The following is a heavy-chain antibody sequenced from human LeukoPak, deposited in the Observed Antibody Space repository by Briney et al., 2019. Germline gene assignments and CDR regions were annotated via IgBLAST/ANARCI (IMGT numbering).Heavy chain of an antibody. CDR2: ISSSSSYI. CDR3: ARDLVPAAISGDWFDP. V-gene: IGHV3-21*01. J-gene: IGHJ5*02. D-gene: IGHD2-2*01. CDR1: GFTFSSYS. Sequence: GSLRLSCAASGFTFSSYSMNWVRQAPGKGLEWVSSISSSSSYIYYADSVKGRFTISRDNAKNSLYLQMNSLRAEDTAVYYCARDLVPAAISGDWFDPWGQGTLVTVSS.